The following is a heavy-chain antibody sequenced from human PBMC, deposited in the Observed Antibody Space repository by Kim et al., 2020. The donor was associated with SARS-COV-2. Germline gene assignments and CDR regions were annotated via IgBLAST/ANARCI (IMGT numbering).Heavy chain of an antibody. Sequence: GGSLRLSCAASGFTFSSYAMNWVRQAPGNGLEWVSTISGSGGSTYHADSVKGRFTISRDNSKNTLYLQMNSLRAEDTAVYYCAKDGYYYGSGSYYNEDDYWGQGTLVTVSS. D-gene: IGHD3-10*01. CDR3: AKDGYYYGSGSYYNEDDY. V-gene: IGHV3-23*01. CDR1: GFTFSSYA. J-gene: IGHJ4*02. CDR2: ISGSGGST.